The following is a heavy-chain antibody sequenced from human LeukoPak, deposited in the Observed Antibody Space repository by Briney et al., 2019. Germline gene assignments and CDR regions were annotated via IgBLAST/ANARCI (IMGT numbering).Heavy chain of an antibody. CDR2: INPNSGGT. J-gene: IGHJ4*02. CDR1: GYTFTDYY. Sequence: ASVKVSCKASGYTFTDYYIHWVRQAPGQGLEWMGWINPNSGGTNYTQKFQGRVTMTRDTSISTAYLELNRLTSGDTAVYYCARVLARYGNLDYWGQGILVTVSS. V-gene: IGHV1-2*02. D-gene: IGHD1-14*01. CDR3: ARVLARYGNLDY.